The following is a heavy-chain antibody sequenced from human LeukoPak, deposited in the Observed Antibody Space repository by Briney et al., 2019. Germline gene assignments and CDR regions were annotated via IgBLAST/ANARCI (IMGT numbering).Heavy chain of an antibody. CDR3: ARVFVGENFDY. J-gene: IGHJ4*03. CDR2: ISYTGSNK. V-gene: IGHV3-48*03. CDR1: GFTFSSYE. Sequence: GGSLRLSCAASGFTFSSYEMNWVRQAPGKGLEWLSYISYTGSNKYYADSVKGRFTISRDNAKNSLYLQMNSLRAEDTAVYFCARVFVGENFDYWGQGTTVTVSS. D-gene: IGHD3-10*02.